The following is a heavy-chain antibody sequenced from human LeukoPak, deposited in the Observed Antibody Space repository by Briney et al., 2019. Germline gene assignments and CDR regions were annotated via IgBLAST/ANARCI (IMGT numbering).Heavy chain of an antibody. D-gene: IGHD3-10*01. CDR1: GFTFSTYG. V-gene: IGHV3-33*01. Sequence: GRSPRLSCAASGFTFSTYGMHWVRQAPGKGLEWVAIIWFDATNKYYADSVKGRFTISRDNSKNTLFLQMNSLRAEDTAVYYCARDPGFYGSGSLNYWGQGTLVTVSS. CDR2: IWFDATNK. CDR3: ARDPGFYGSGSLNY. J-gene: IGHJ4*02.